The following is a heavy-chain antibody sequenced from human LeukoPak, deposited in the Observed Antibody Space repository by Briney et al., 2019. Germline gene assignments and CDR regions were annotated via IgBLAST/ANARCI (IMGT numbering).Heavy chain of an antibody. D-gene: IGHD2-8*02. CDR2: IYTSGST. Sequence: SETLSLTCTVSGGSISSYYWSWIRQPAGKGLEWIGRIYTSGSTNYNPSLKSRVTMSVDTSKNQFSLKLSSVTAADTAVYYCARDFGYGAVLGYNWFDPWGQGTLVTVCS. J-gene: IGHJ5*02. V-gene: IGHV4-4*07. CDR1: GGSISSYY. CDR3: ARDFGYGAVLGYNWFDP.